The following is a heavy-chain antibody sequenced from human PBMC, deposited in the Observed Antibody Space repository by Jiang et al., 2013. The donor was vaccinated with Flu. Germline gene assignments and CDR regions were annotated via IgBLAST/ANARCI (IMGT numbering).Heavy chain of an antibody. CDR3: ARASSTSSYGMDV. D-gene: IGHD2-2*01. V-gene: IGHV5-10-1*01. CDR2: IDPSDSYT. Sequence: LEWMGRIDPSDSYTNYSPSFQGHVTISADKSISTAYLQWSSLKASDTAMYYCARASSTSSYGMDVWGQGTTVTVSS. J-gene: IGHJ6*02.